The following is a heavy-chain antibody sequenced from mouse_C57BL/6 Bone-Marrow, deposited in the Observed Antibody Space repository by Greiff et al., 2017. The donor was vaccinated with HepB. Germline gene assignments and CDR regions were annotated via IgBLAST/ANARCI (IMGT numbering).Heavy chain of an antibody. D-gene: IGHD1-1*01. CDR2: IWSGGST. CDR1: GFSLTSYG. Sequence: VQLKQSGPGLVQPSQSLSITCTVSGFSLTSYGVHWVRQSPGKGLEWLGVIWSGGSTDYNAAFISRLSISKDNSKSQVFFKMNSLQADDTAIYYCARKSTTVVAEDYAMDYWGQGTSVTVSS. J-gene: IGHJ4*01. CDR3: ARKSTTVVAEDYAMDY. V-gene: IGHV2-2*01.